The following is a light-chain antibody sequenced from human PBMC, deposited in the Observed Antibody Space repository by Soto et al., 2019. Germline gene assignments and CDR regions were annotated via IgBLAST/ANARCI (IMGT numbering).Light chain of an antibody. CDR3: CSYADSSTYV. Sequence: QSVLTQPASVSGSPGQSITISCTGTSSDVGSYNLVSWYQQHPGKAPKLIIYAGSKRPSGVSNRFSGSQSGNTASLTISGLQAEDEADYYCCSYADSSTYVFGTGTRSPS. V-gene: IGLV2-23*01. CDR2: AGS. J-gene: IGLJ1*01. CDR1: SSDVGSYNL.